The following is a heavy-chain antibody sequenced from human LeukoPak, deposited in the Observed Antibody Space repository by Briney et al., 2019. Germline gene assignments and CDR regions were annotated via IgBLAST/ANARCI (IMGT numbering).Heavy chain of an antibody. CDR2: IVVGSGNT. V-gene: IGHV1-58*02. CDR3: AADFDYYDSSGYYYNLDY. J-gene: IGHJ4*02. Sequence: EASVKVSCKASGFTSTSSAMQWVRQARGQRLEWIGWIVVGSGNTNYAQKFQERVTITRDMSTSTAYMELSSLRSEDTAVYYCAADFDYYDSSGYYYNLDYWGQGTLVTVSS. D-gene: IGHD3-22*01. CDR1: GFTSTSSA.